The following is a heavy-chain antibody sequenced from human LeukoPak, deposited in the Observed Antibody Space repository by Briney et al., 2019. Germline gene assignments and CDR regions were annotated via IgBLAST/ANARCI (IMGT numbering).Heavy chain of an antibody. D-gene: IGHD1-26*01. CDR3: AKDDLQSGSYYPDY. CDR1: GFVVSSNY. V-gene: IGHV3-53*01. CDR2: LYRSGST. J-gene: IGHJ4*02. Sequence: GGSLRLSCAASGFVVSSNYMSWVRQAPGTGLEWVSLLYRSGSTYYADSVKGRFTISRDNSKNTLYLQVHSLRAEDTAVYFCAKDDLQSGSYYPDYWGQGTLVTVSS.